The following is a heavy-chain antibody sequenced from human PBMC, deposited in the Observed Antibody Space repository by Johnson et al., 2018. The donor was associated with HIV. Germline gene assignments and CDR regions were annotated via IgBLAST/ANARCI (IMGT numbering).Heavy chain of an antibody. CDR3: ARVLAFDI. Sequence: EVQLVESGGGLVQPGGSLRLSCAASGFTVSTNYMTWVRQAPGKGLEWVSLIYSGGSTYYADSVKGSFTISRDNSKNTLYLQMNSLRAEDTAVDYWARVLAFDIWGQGTMFTVSS. J-gene: IGHJ3*02. CDR1: GFTVSTNY. V-gene: IGHV3-66*01. CDR2: IYSGGST.